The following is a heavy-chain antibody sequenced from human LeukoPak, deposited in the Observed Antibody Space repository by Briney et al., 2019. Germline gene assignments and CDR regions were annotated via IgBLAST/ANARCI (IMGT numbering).Heavy chain of an antibody. Sequence: GGSLRLSCAVSGFTFSNSWMSWVRQAPGKGLEWVARINQAGSDKHYVESLKGRFTISRDNAKNSLYLQMNSLRAEDTAVYYCAGSDTTGYIPREWDYWYFDLWGRGALVTVSS. D-gene: IGHD1-1*01. CDR2: INQAGSDK. CDR3: AGSDTTGYIPREWDYWYFDL. V-gene: IGHV3-7*01. CDR1: GFTFSNSW. J-gene: IGHJ2*01.